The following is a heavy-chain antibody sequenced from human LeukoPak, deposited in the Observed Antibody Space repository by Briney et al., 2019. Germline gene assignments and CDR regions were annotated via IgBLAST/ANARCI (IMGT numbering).Heavy chain of an antibody. D-gene: IGHD4-11*01. CDR3: ARQQDYSDYEVYYFDY. Sequence: SETLSLTCTVSGGSISRGSYYWSWIRQPAGKGLEWLGRIYTSGSTNYNPSLKSRVTISVDTSKNQFSLKLSSATAADPAVYYCARQQDYSDYEVYYFDYWGQGTLVTVSS. J-gene: IGHJ4*02. CDR1: GGSISRGSYY. V-gene: IGHV4-61*02. CDR2: IYTSGST.